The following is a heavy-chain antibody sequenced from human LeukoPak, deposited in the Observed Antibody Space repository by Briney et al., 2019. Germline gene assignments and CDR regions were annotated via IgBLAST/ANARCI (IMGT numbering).Heavy chain of an antibody. J-gene: IGHJ4*02. CDR3: AKLCSGGSCYWNY. D-gene: IGHD2-15*01. V-gene: IGHV3-23*01. CDR2: ISASGRTT. Sequence: GGSLRLSCAAAGFTFSSYAMSWVRQAPGKGLEWVSHISASGRTTDYADSVKGRFTISRDNSKNTVYLQMNSLRAEDAAVYYCAKLCSGGSCYWNYWGQGTLVTVSS. CDR1: GFTFSSYA.